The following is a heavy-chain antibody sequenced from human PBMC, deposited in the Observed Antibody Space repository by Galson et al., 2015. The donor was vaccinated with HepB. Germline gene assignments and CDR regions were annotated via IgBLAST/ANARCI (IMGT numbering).Heavy chain of an antibody. V-gene: IGHV3-23*01. Sequence: SLRLSCAASGFTFSTYAMSWVRQAPGKGLEWVSAISGSGGSTYYADSVKGRFTISRDNSKNTPYLQMNSLKTEDTAVYYCARVVGAGGIDYWGQGTLVTVSS. J-gene: IGHJ4*02. D-gene: IGHD1-26*01. CDR3: ARVVGAGGIDY. CDR1: GFTFSTYA. CDR2: ISGSGGST.